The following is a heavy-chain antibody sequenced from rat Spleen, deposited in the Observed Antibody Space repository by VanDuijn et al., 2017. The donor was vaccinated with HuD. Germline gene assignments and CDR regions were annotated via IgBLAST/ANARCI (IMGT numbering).Heavy chain of an antibody. V-gene: IGHV5-31*01. CDR2: ISNARGIT. CDR3: TRTYGGYTSHWFAY. D-gene: IGHD1-11*01. CDR1: GFTFNNYW. Sequence: EVQLVESGGGLVQPGRSLKLSCAASGFTFNNYWMTWVRQAPGMGLEWIASISNARGITYYPDSVKGRFTISRDIANSTLYLRMNSLQTEDTATYFCTRTYGGYTSHWFAYWGQGTLVTVSS. J-gene: IGHJ3*01.